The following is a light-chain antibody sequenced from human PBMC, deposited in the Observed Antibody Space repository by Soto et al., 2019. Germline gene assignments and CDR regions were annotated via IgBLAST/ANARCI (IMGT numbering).Light chain of an antibody. CDR1: QSVSSSY. J-gene: IGKJ2*01. CDR2: GAS. V-gene: IGKV3-20*01. Sequence: EVVLTQSPGTLSLSPGERATLSCRASQSVSSSYLAWYQQKPGQAPRLLIYGASNTATGIPARFSGSRSGTDFTLTISSLEPEDFAVYYCQQYRTSPYTFGQGTKVDIK. CDR3: QQYRTSPYT.